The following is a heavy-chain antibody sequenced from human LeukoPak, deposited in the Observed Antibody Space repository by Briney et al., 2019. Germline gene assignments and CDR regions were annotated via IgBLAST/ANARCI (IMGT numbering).Heavy chain of an antibody. J-gene: IGHJ6*02. CDR1: GFAFHAFD. D-gene: IGHD1-26*01. V-gene: IGHV3-43*02. CDR2: INRDGGKT. Sequence: GGSLRLSCAASGFAFHAFDIQWGRQAPGKGLELVSFINRDGGKTYYADSVRGRVTIARDHSKNSLYLPINSLRTEATAFYYCPTWAFYHSLDVWGQGNTVTVSS. CDR3: PTWAFYHSLDV.